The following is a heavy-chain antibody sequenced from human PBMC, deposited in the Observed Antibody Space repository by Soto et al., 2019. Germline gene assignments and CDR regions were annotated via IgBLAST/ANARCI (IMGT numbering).Heavy chain of an antibody. J-gene: IGHJ6*02. CDR2: IIPIFGTA. V-gene: IGHV1-69*01. CDR3: ARAGTYYDFWSGSSYYYYGMDV. D-gene: IGHD3-3*01. Sequence: VRQAPGQGLEWMGGIIPIFGTANYAQKFQGRVTITADESTSTAYMELSSLRSEDTAVYYCARAGTYYDFWSGSSYYYYGMDVWGQGTTVTVSS.